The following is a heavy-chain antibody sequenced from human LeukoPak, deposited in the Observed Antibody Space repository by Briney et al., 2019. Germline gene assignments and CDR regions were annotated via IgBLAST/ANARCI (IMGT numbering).Heavy chain of an antibody. CDR3: ANSIFGVVKYDY. CDR1: GGSISSYY. V-gene: IGHV4-59*08. J-gene: IGHJ4*02. CDR2: IFYSAST. D-gene: IGHD3-3*01. Sequence: PSETLSLTCTVSGGSISSYYWSWIRQPPGQGLEWIGYIFYSASTNYNPSLKSRVTISVDTSKNQFSLKLSSVTAADTAVYYCANSIFGVVKYDYWGQGNPVTVSS.